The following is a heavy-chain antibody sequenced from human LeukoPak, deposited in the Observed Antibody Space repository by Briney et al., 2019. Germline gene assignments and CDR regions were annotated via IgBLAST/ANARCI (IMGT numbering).Heavy chain of an antibody. V-gene: IGHV4-39*07. Sequence: SETLSLTCIVSGGSISSSNYYWGWLRQSPGKGLEWIGSIYSRGSTYYNPSLKSRVIVSSDMSTNQFSLMLNSVTAADTAVYYCARDKGRYGSGTRGFTWFDPWGQGTLVTVSS. J-gene: IGHJ5*02. CDR1: GGSISSSNYY. CDR3: ARDKGRYGSGTRGFTWFDP. D-gene: IGHD3-10*01. CDR2: IYSRGST.